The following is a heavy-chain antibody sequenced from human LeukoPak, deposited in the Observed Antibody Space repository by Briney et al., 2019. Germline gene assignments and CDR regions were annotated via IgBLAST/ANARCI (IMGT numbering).Heavy chain of an antibody. Sequence: PGGSLRLSCAASGFTFSSYWMHWVRQAPGKGLVWVSRIYSDGSSTNYADSVKGRFTISRDNAKNTLYLQMNSLRAEDTAVYYCAKVHSGGYYFDYWGQGTLVTVSS. CDR2: IYSDGSST. CDR3: AKVHSGGYYFDY. V-gene: IGHV3-74*01. CDR1: GFTFSSYW. D-gene: IGHD3-10*01. J-gene: IGHJ4*02.